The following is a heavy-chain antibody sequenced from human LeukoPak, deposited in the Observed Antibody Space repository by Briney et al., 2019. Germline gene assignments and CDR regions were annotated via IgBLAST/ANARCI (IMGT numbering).Heavy chain of an antibody. CDR1: GFTFSSYS. CDR3: ARDGGSSGWYHFDY. J-gene: IGHJ4*02. V-gene: IGHV3-21*01. D-gene: IGHD6-19*01. Sequence: PGGSLRLSCAASGFTFSSYSMNWVRQAPGKGLDWVSSISSSSSYIYYADSVKGRFTISRDNAKNSLYLQMNSLRAEDTAVYYCARDGGSSGWYHFDYWGQGTLVTVSS. CDR2: ISSSSSYI.